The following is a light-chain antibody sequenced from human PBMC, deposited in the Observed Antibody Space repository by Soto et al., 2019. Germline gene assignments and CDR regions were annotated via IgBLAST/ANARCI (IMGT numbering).Light chain of an antibody. CDR1: QSVSSSY. CDR3: QQYGSSHT. CDR2: GAS. Sequence: EIVLTQSPGTLSLSPGERATLSCRASQSVSSSYLAWYQQKPGQAPRLLIYGASSRATGIPDRFSGSGSGTDFTLTISRLEPEDFAVYYCQQYGSSHTFGQGT. J-gene: IGKJ2*01. V-gene: IGKV3-20*01.